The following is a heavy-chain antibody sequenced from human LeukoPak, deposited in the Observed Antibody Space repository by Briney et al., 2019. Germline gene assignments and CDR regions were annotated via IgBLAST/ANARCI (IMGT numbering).Heavy chain of an antibody. J-gene: IGHJ1*01. CDR3: ARGGYYDSSGYYYSKDAEYFQH. Sequence: PSETLSLTCAVYGGSLNSYYWTWIRQPPGKGLEWIGEIHHSGSTNYNPSLKSRVTISLDTSKNQFSLKLSSVTAADTAVYYCARGGYYDSSGYYYSKDAEYFQHWGQGTLVTVSS. D-gene: IGHD3-22*01. V-gene: IGHV4-34*01. CDR2: IHHSGST. CDR1: GGSLNSYY.